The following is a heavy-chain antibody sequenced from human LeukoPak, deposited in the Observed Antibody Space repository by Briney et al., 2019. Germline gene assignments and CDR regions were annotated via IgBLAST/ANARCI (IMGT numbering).Heavy chain of an antibody. V-gene: IGHV1-69*05. CDR1: GGTFSSYA. CDR2: IIPIFGTA. D-gene: IGHD7-27*01. J-gene: IGHJ5*02. CDR3: ARDFAWGSGGAPIDDNWLDP. Sequence: GASVKVSCKASGGTFSSYAISWVRQAPGQGLEWMGGIIPIFGTANYAQKFQDRATMTTDTSTSTAYMELRSLRFDDTAVYYCARDFAWGSGGAPIDDNWLDPWGQGTLVTVSS.